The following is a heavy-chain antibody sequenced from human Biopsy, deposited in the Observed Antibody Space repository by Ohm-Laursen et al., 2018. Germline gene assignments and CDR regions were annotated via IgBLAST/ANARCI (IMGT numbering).Heavy chain of an antibody. CDR3: ARDRREHYQFDH. CDR1: GFIFKSYG. D-gene: IGHD1-26*01. J-gene: IGHJ4*02. CDR2: IWYDGSDQ. V-gene: IGHV3-33*01. Sequence: RSLRLSCAASGFIFKSYGMHWVRQAPGKGLEWVALIWYDGSDQYYADSVKGRFTISRDNSKNTVYLQMKSLRAEDTAVYYCARDRREHYQFDHWGQGTRVTVSS.